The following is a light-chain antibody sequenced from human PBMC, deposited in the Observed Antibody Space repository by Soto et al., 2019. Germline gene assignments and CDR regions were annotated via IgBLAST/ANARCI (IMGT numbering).Light chain of an antibody. J-gene: IGLJ1*01. V-gene: IGLV2-8*01. CDR3: SSYAGSNNFV. CDR1: SSDVGGYNY. Sequence: QSVLTQPPSASLSPGQSVTMSCTGTSSDVGGYNYVSWYQQHPGKAPKLMISEVSKRPSGVPDRFSGSKSGNTASLTVSGLQAEDEADYYCSSYAGSNNFVFGTGTKVTVL. CDR2: EVS.